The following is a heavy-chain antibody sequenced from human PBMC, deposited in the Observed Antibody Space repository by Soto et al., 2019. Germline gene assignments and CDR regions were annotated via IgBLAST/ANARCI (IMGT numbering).Heavy chain of an antibody. CDR3: AKGGLQRMPGGNYYSYSGMDV. CDR2: ISGSGGST. J-gene: IGHJ6*01. V-gene: IGHV3-23*01. Sequence: EVQLLESGGGLVQPGGSLRLSCAASGLTFSSYAMSWVRQAPGKGLAWVPAISGSGGSTYYADSVKGRFTISRDNSKNTLYLQMNSLRAEDPAVYYCAKGGLQRMPGGNYYSYSGMDVCVHGTTVTVSA. D-gene: IGHD4-4*01. CDR1: GLTFSSYA.